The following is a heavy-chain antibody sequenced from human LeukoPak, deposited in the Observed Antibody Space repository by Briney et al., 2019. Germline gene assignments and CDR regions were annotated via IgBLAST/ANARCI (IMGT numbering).Heavy chain of an antibody. V-gene: IGHV4-59*01. Sequence: SETLSLTCTVSGGSISSYHWSWIRQPPGKGLEWIGYIYYSGSTNYNPSLKSRVTISVDTSKNQFSLKLSSVTAADTAVYYCAKLGGEVRWLQLGYYFDYWGQGTLVTVSS. D-gene: IGHD5-24*01. CDR1: GGSISSYH. CDR2: IYYSGST. J-gene: IGHJ4*02. CDR3: AKLGGEVRWLQLGYYFDY.